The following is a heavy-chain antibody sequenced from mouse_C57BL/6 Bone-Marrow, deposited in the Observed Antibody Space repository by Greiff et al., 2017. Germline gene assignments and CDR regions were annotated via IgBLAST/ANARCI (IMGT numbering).Heavy chain of an antibody. V-gene: IGHV1-7*01. D-gene: IGHD1-1*01. CDR2: INPSSGYT. J-gene: IGHJ2*01. CDR3: ARSRLGTVVFDY. CDR1: GYTFTSYW. Sequence: VQLLQSGAELAKPGASVKLSCKASGYTFTSYWMHWVKQRPGQGLEWIGYINPSSGYTKYNQTFKDQATLTADKSSSTPYMQLSSLTYEDAADYYCARSRLGTVVFDYWGQGTTLTVSS.